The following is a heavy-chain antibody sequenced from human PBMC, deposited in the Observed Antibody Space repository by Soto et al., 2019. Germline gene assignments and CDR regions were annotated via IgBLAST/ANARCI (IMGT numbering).Heavy chain of an antibody. V-gene: IGHV1-8*01. J-gene: IGHJ6*02. CDR2: MNPNSGNT. D-gene: IGHD6-13*01. Sequence: QVQLVQSGAEVKKPGASVKVSCKASGYTFTSYDINWVRQATGQGLEWMGWMNPNSGNTGYAQKFQDRVTMTRNTSISTAYMELSSLRSEDTAVYYCARGIAAAEGFYYYGMDVWGQGTTVTVSS. CDR1: GYTFTSYD. CDR3: ARGIAAAEGFYYYGMDV.